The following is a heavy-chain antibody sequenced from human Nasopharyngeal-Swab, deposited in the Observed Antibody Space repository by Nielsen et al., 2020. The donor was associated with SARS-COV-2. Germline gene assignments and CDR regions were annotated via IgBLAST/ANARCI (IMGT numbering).Heavy chain of an antibody. D-gene: IGHD3-3*01. CDR2: ISSSSSYI. CDR1: GFTFNNSN. CDR3: ARDGLDYDFWSAYFMDV. J-gene: IGHJ6*02. V-gene: IGHV3-21*01. Sequence: GGSLRLSCAASGFTFNNSNFNWVRQAPGKGLEWVSSISSSSSYIYYADSVKGRFTISRDNAKNSLYLQMNSLRAEDTAVYYCARDGLDYDFWSAYFMDVWGQGTTVTVSS.